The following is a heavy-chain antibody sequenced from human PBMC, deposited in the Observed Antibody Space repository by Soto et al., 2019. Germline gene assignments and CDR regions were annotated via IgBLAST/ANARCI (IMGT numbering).Heavy chain of an antibody. D-gene: IGHD3-10*01. J-gene: IGHJ1*01. CDR3: ATDLGVALAPLSILYYQQ. V-gene: IGHV1-24*01. CDR1: GDSINELG. CDR2: FDPAEGKM. Sequence: GDSLKVSWKVSGDSINELGMHWVLQPPGKGLEWIGGFDPAEGKMIYAQNFQGRVTMTEDTSTDTAYMELNSLTSEDTAIYYCATDLGVALAPLSILYYQQWGQGTVVTLSS.